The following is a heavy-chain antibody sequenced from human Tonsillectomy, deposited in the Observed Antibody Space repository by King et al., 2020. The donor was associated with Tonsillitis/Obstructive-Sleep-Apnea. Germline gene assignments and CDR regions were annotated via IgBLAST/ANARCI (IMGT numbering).Heavy chain of an antibody. D-gene: IGHD3-22*01. V-gene: IGHV1-69*12. CDR2: SIPIFGTA. CDR1: GGTFSSYA. Sequence: QLVQSGAEVKKPGSSVKVSCKASGGTFSSYAISWVRQAPGQGLEWMGGSIPIFGTANYAQKCQGRVTITADESTSTAYMELSSLRSEDTAVYYCARSRYYYDSSGYYYFDYWGQGTLVTVSS. CDR3: ARSRYYYDSSGYYYFDY. J-gene: IGHJ4*02.